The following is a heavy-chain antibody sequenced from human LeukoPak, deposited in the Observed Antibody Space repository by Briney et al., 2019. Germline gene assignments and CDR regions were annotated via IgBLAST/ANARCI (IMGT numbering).Heavy chain of an antibody. V-gene: IGHV3-21*01. Sequence: GGSLRLSCAASGFTFSSYAMNWVRQAPGKGLEWVSSISSSSSYIYYADSVKGRFTISRDNAKNSLYLQMNSLRAEDTAVYYCARYQQPGGMDVWGQGTTVTVSS. D-gene: IGHD6-13*01. CDR2: ISSSSSYI. CDR1: GFTFSSYA. CDR3: ARYQQPGGMDV. J-gene: IGHJ6*02.